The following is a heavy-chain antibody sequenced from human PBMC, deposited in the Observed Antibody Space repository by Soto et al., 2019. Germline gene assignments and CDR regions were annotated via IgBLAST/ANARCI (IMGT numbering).Heavy chain of an antibody. D-gene: IGHD2-2*01. CDR2: INAGNGNT. Sequence: QVQLVQSGAEVKKPGASVKVSCKASGYTFTSYAMHWVRQAPGQRLEWMGWINAGNGNTKYSQKFQGRVTITRDTSASTAYMELSNLRSADTAVYYCARAKPVAMWYYYYGMDVWGQGTTVTVSS. CDR3: ARAKPVAMWYYYYGMDV. J-gene: IGHJ6*02. V-gene: IGHV1-3*01. CDR1: GYTFTSYA.